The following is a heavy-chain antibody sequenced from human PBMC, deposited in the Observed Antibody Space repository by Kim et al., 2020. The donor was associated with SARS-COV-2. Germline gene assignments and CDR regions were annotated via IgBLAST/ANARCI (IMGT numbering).Heavy chain of an antibody. J-gene: IGHJ6*02. CDR3: ATDRRPVEFQPPDARVNYYYGMDV. CDR2: FDPEDGET. D-gene: IGHD2-21*01. V-gene: IGHV1-24*01. CDR1: GYTLTELS. Sequence: ASVKVSCKVSGYTLTELSMHWVRQAPGKGLEWMGGFDPEDGETIYAQKFQGRVTMTEGTSTDTAYMELSSLRSEDTAVYYCATDRRPVEFQPPDARVNYYYGMDVWGQGTTVTVSS.